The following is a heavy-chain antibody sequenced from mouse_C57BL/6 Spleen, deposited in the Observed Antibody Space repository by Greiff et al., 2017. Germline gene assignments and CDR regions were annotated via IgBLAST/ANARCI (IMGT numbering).Heavy chain of an antibody. J-gene: IGHJ2*01. Sequence: QVQLQQPGAELVRPGSSVKLSCKASGYTFTSYWMDWVKQRPGQGLEWIGNIYPSDSETHYNQKFKDKATLTVDKSSSTAYMQLSSLTSADSAVYYCAREGNYYGSRYFDYWGQGTTRTVSS. V-gene: IGHV1-61*01. CDR1: GYTFTSYW. CDR3: AREGNYYGSRYFDY. CDR2: IYPSDSET. D-gene: IGHD1-1*01.